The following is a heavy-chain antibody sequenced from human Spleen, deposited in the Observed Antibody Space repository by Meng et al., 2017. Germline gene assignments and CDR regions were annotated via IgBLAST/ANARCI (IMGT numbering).Heavy chain of an antibody. D-gene: IGHD5-18*01. V-gene: IGHV4-34*01. CDR1: GGSFSGYY. Sequence: QVHVQQWGAGLLKPSETLSLTCAVYGGSFSGYYWSWIRQPPGKGLEWIGEINHSGSTNYNPSLKSRVTISVDTSKNQFSLKLSSVTAADTAVYYCAATSRRGYSYGPPDYWGQGTLVTVSS. J-gene: IGHJ4*02. CDR3: AATSRRGYSYGPPDY. CDR2: INHSGST.